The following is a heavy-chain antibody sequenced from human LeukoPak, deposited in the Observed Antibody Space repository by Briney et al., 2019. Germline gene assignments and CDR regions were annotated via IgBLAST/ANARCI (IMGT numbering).Heavy chain of an antibody. V-gene: IGHV3-23*01. CDR3: AKGATLRFLEWLSPFYFDY. CDR1: GFTFSSYA. J-gene: IGHJ4*02. Sequence: GGSLRLSCAASGFTFSSYAMSWVRQAPGKGLEWVSAISGSGGSTYYADSVKGRFTISRDNSKNTLYLQMNSLRAEDTAVYYCAKGATLRFLEWLSPFYFDYWAREPWSPSPQ. D-gene: IGHD3-3*01. CDR2: ISGSGGST.